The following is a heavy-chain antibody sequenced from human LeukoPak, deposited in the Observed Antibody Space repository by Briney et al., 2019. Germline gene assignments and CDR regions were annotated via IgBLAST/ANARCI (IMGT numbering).Heavy chain of an antibody. CDR1: GGSITGSTYY. CDR2: VIHSGTT. Sequence: SETLSLTCTVSGGSITGSTYYWGWIRQPPGRGLEWIVSVIHSGTTYYNPSLRSRVIVSMHTSKKQFSLRLSSVTAADTAVYYCARHDYDSSGHRRDYYFDYWSQGALVTVSS. D-gene: IGHD3-22*01. J-gene: IGHJ4*02. CDR3: ARHDYDSSGHRRDYYFDY. V-gene: IGHV4-39*01.